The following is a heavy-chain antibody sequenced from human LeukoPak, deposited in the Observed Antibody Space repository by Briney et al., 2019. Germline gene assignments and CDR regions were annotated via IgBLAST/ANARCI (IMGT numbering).Heavy chain of an antibody. D-gene: IGHD6-13*01. V-gene: IGHV3-7*01. CDR1: GFTFSSYW. J-gene: IGHJ6*02. CDR3: AREAGSIAAAVLDYYYGMDV. CDR2: IKQDGSEK. Sequence: GGSLRLSCAASGFTFSSYWMSWVRQAPGKGLEWVANIKQDGSEKYYVDSVKGRFTISRDNAKNSLYLQMNSLRAEDTAVYYCAREAGSIAAAVLDYYYGMDVWGQGTTVTVSS.